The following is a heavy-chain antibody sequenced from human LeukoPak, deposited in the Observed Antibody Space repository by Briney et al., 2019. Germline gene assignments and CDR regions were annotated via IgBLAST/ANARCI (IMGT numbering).Heavy chain of an antibody. CDR1: GFTFSTYG. D-gene: IGHD3-22*01. V-gene: IGHV3-30*02. Sequence: GGSLRLSCAASGFTFSTYGMSWVRQAPGKGLEWVAFIRYDGSNKYYADSVKGRFTISRDNSKNTLYLQMNSLRAEDTAVYYCAKNRLFHLDYWGQGTLVTVSS. J-gene: IGHJ4*02. CDR2: IRYDGSNK. CDR3: AKNRLFHLDY.